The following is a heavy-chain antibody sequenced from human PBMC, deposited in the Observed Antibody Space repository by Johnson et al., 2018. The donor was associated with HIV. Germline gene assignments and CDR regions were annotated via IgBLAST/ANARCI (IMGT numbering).Heavy chain of an antibody. CDR1: GFTFSSYA. CDR2: ISYDGSNK. V-gene: IGHV3-30*04. J-gene: IGHJ3*02. D-gene: IGHD1-26*01. Sequence: VQLVESGGGVVQPGRSLRLSCAASGFTFSSYAMHWVRQAPGKGLEWVAVISYDGSNKYYADSVKGRFTISRDNSKNTLYLQMNSLRAEDTAVYYCARGVGPSAFDIWGQGTMVTVSS. CDR3: ARGVGPSAFDI.